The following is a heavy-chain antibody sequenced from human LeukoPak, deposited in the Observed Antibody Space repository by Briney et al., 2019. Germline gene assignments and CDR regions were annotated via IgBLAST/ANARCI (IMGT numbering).Heavy chain of an antibody. CDR3: AQAHYSDNGY. Sequence: PGRSLRLSCAASGFTFSSYSMQWVRQTPGKGLEWVGIMSNSGENTFYGEAVKGRFSISRDNSKNTLYLQMNSLRAEDTAVYYCAQAHYSDNGYWGQGTLVTVSS. D-gene: IGHD3-22*01. CDR1: GFTFSSYS. V-gene: IGHV3-33*05. J-gene: IGHJ4*02. CDR2: MSNSGENT.